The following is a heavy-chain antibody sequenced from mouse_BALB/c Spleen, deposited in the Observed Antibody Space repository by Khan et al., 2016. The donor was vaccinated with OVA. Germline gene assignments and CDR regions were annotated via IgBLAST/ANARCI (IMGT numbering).Heavy chain of an antibody. V-gene: IGHV14-3*02. J-gene: IGHJ3*01. CDR3: ARDYWDVFAY. Sequence: VRLQQSGTELVKPGASVKLSCTASGFNINDTYIHWVKQRPEQGLEWIGRIDPANGNPKYDPKFQGKATLTADTSSNTAYLQLSSLTSEDTAVYYCARDYWDVFAYWGQGTLVTVSA. CDR1: GFNINDTY. D-gene: IGHD4-1*01. CDR2: IDPANGNP.